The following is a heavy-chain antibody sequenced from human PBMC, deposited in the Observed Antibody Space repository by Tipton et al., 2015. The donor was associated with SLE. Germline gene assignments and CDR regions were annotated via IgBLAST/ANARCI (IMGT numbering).Heavy chain of an antibody. CDR3: AREMGFDSSGNYNPFDY. CDR2: ISHSGSA. V-gene: IGHV4-59*01. J-gene: IGHJ4*02. CDR1: GGSISSYY. Sequence: TLSLTCAVSGGSISSYYWSWIRQTPGNGLEWIGCISHSGSAIYNPSLKSRVTISIDTSKNQVSLKVSSVTAADTAIYYCAREMGFDSSGNYNPFDYWGQGTLVTVSS. D-gene: IGHD3-22*01.